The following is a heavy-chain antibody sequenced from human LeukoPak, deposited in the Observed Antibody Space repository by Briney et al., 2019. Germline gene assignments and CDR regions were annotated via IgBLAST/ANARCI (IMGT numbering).Heavy chain of an antibody. V-gene: IGHV4-59*01. CDR3: ARAGGYSYGYFDY. Sequence: SETLSLTCTVSGGSISSYYWSWIRQPPGKGLEWIGYIYYSGSTNYNPSLKSRVTISVDTSKDQFSLKLSSVTAADTAVYYCARAGGYSYGYFDYWGQGTLVTVSS. CDR1: GGSISSYY. D-gene: IGHD5-18*01. CDR2: IYYSGST. J-gene: IGHJ4*02.